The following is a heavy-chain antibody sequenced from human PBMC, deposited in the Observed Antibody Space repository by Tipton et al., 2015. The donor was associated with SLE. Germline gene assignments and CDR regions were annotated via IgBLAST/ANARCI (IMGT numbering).Heavy chain of an antibody. CDR3: AKVRAAAGIPWFDP. J-gene: IGHJ5*02. CDR1: GFTFRAYT. CDR2: ISSTSSYI. D-gene: IGHD6-13*01. Sequence: SLRLSCAASGFTFRAYTVNWVRQAPGQGLEWVASISSTSSYIYYADPVKGRFTISRDNSKNTLYLQMNSLRAEDTAVYYCAKVRAAAGIPWFDPWGQGTLVTVSS. V-gene: IGHV3-21*04.